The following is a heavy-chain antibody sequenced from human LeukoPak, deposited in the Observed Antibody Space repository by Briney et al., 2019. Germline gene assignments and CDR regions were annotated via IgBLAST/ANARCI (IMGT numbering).Heavy chain of an antibody. CDR3: ARHENWKDPWFDP. J-gene: IGHJ5*02. Sequence: PSETLSLTCTVSGGSISSHYLSWIRQPPGQGLEWIGHIYYSGSTNYNPSLKSRVTISVDTSKNQFSLKLSSVTAADTAVYYCARHENWKDPWFDPWGQGTLVTVSS. V-gene: IGHV4-59*08. D-gene: IGHD1-1*01. CDR2: IYYSGST. CDR1: GGSISSHY.